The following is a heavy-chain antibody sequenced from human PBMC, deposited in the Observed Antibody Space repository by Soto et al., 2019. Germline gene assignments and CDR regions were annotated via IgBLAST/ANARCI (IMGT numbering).Heavy chain of an antibody. V-gene: IGHV4-34*01. CDR3: ARRKISYGYPAFDI. CDR1: GGSFSGYY. J-gene: IGHJ3*02. CDR2: INHSGST. D-gene: IGHD5-18*01. Sequence: LSLTCAVYGGSFSGYYWSWIRQPPGKGLEWIGEINHSGSTNYNPSLKSRVTISVDTSKNQFSLKLSSVTAADTAVYYCARRKISYGYPAFDIWGQGTMVTVSS.